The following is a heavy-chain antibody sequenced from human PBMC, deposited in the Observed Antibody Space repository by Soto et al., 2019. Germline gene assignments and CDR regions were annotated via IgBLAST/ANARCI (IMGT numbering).Heavy chain of an antibody. CDR2: IKQDGSEK. V-gene: IGHV3-7*05. J-gene: IGHJ6*02. CDR1: GFTFSSYW. CDR3: ARVNDYYYYGMDV. Sequence: PGGSLRRSCAASGFTFSSYWMSWVCQAPGKGLEWVANIKQDGSEKYYVDSVKGRFTISRDNAKNSLYLQMNSLRAEDTAVYYCARVNDYYYYGMDVWGQGTTVTVSS.